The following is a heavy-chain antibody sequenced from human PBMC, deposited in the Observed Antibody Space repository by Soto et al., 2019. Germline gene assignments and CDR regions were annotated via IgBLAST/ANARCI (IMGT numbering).Heavy chain of an antibody. J-gene: IGHJ5*02. V-gene: IGHV1-2*02. CDR1: GYAFTRYY. D-gene: IGHD6-13*01. Sequence: SVKVPCKASGYAFTRYYMHLVRQAPGQGLEWMGWINPNSGGKNYAQKFQGRVTMTRDTSISTAYMELRRLRSDDTAVYYCARSYSSSWYMWFDPWGQGTLVTVSS. CDR3: ARSYSSSWYMWFDP. CDR2: INPNSGGK.